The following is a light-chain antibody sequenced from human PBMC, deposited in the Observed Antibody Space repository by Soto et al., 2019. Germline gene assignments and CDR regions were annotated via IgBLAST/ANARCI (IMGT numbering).Light chain of an antibody. J-gene: IGKJ4*01. CDR1: QSVSSH. CDR3: QQRSNWPLS. CDR2: GAS. Sequence: EIVLTQSPATLSLSPGERATLSCRASQSVSSHLAWYQQTPGQAPRLLIYGASSRATGIPARFSGSGSGTDFTLTISSLEPEDFAVYYCQQRSNWPLSFGGGTKVEIK. V-gene: IGKV3-11*01.